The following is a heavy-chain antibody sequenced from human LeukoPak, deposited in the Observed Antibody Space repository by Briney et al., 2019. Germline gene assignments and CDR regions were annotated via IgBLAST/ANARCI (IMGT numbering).Heavy chain of an antibody. Sequence: PGGSLRLSCAASGFTFSSYSMNWVRQAPGKGLEWVSSISSSSSYIYYADSVKGRFTISRDNAKNSLYLQMNSLRAEDTAVYYCAREPRRADFDWLFHTGDLDYWGRGTLVTVSS. CDR1: GFTFSSYS. V-gene: IGHV3-21*01. D-gene: IGHD3-9*01. CDR2: ISSSSSYI. J-gene: IGHJ4*02. CDR3: AREPRRADFDWLFHTGDLDY.